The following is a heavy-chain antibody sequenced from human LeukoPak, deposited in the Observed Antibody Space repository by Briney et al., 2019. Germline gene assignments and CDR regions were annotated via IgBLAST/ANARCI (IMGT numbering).Heavy chain of an antibody. Sequence: GGSLRLSCAASGFTFSSYAMHWVRQAPGKGLEYVSAISSNGGSTYYANSVKGRFTISRDNSKNSLYLQMNSLRAEDTALYYCAKDTSGWTWFDYWGQGTLVTVSS. CDR2: ISSNGGST. CDR1: GFTFSSYA. CDR3: AKDTSGWTWFDY. V-gene: IGHV3-64*01. D-gene: IGHD6-19*01. J-gene: IGHJ4*02.